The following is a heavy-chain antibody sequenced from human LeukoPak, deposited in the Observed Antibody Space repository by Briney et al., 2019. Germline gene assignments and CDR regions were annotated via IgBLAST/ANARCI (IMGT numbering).Heavy chain of an antibody. J-gene: IGHJ4*02. CDR2: IKSKTDGGTT. Sequence: GGSLRLSCAASGFTFSNAWMSWVRQAPGKGLEWVGRIKSKTDGGTTDYAAPVKGRFTISRDNSKSTVFLQMNSLRPEDTAVYYCAKDLLGAYFEYWGQGTLVTVSS. D-gene: IGHD1-26*01. V-gene: IGHV3-15*01. CDR3: AKDLLGAYFEY. CDR1: GFTFSNAW.